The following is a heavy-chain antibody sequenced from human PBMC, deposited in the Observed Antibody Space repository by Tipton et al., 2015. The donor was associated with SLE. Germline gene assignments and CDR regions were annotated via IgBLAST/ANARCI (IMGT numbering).Heavy chain of an antibody. V-gene: IGHV3-11*04. D-gene: IGHD3-10*01. J-gene: IGHJ4*02. CDR2: ISTSGSAI. CDR1: GFTFSDYY. CDR3: ARIHYYGSGSRDY. Sequence: GSLRLSCAASGFTFSDYYMTWIRQAPGTGLEWVSYISTSGSAIYYADSVKGRFTISRDNAKDTLYLQMNSLRAEDTAVYYCARIHYYGSGSRDYWGQGTLVTVSP.